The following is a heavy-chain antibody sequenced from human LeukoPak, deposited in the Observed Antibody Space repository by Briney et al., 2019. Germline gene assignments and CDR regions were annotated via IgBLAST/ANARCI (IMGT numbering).Heavy chain of an antibody. Sequence: ASVKVSCKASGYTFTGYYMHWVRQAPGQGLEWMGWINPNSGGTNYAQKFQGWVTMTRDTSISTAYMELSRLRSDDTAVYYCAKDQEGVVVVAAFDYWGQGTLVTVSS. CDR3: AKDQEGVVVVAAFDY. J-gene: IGHJ4*02. CDR2: INPNSGGT. D-gene: IGHD2-15*01. V-gene: IGHV1-2*04. CDR1: GYTFTGYY.